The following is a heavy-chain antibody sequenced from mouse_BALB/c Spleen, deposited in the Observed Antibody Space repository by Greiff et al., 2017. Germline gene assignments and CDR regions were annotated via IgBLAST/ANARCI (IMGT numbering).Heavy chain of an antibody. CDR1: GFTFSDYY. CDR2: ISDGGSYT. V-gene: IGHV5-4*02. J-gene: IGHJ2*01. CDR3: ARDGAYYFDY. Sequence: EVKLVESGGGLVKPGGSLKLSCAASGFTFSDYYMYWVRQTPEKRLEWVATISDGGSYTYYPDSVKGRFTISRDNAKNNLYLQMNSLQADDTAIYYCARDGAYYFDYWGQGTTLTVSS.